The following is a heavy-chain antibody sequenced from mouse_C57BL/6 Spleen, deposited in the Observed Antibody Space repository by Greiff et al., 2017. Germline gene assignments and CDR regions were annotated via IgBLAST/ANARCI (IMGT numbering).Heavy chain of an antibody. CDR1: GYSFTSYY. V-gene: IGHV1-66*01. Sequence: QVHVKQSGPELVKPGASVKISCKASGYSFTSYYIHWVKQRPGQGLEWIGWIYPGSGNTKYNEKFKGKATLTADTSSSTAYMQLSSLTSEDSAVYYCARVYYSNLYYAMDYWGQGTSVTVSS. J-gene: IGHJ4*01. D-gene: IGHD2-5*01. CDR2: IYPGSGNT. CDR3: ARVYYSNLYYAMDY.